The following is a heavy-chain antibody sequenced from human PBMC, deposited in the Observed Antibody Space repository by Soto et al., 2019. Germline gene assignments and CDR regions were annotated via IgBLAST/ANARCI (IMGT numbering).Heavy chain of an antibody. CDR1: GNTLTGHF. CDR3: ATSPGWLGEGLGGLDV. J-gene: IGHJ6*02. Sequence: QLQLVQSGAEVKRPGASVRVSCKASGNTLTGHFLHWVRQARGQGLEWMGWLNSNSGGTKIAQKFQDRLAMTRDTSITTAYMELSRLRSDDTAVYYCATSPGWLGEGLGGLDVWGLGATVTVSS. D-gene: IGHD3-10*01. V-gene: IGHV1-2*02. CDR2: LNSNSGGT.